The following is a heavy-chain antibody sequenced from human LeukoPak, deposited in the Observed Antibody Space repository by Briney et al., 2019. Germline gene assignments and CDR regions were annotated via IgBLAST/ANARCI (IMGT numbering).Heavy chain of an antibody. Sequence: GGSLRLSCAASGFTFSSYWMSWVRQAPGKGLEWVANIKQGGSEKYYVDSVKGRFTISRDNAKNSLYLQMNSLRAEDTAVYYCARVQVVVTALDAFDIWGQGTMVTVSS. CDR2: IKQGGSEK. D-gene: IGHD2-21*02. V-gene: IGHV3-7*01. J-gene: IGHJ3*02. CDR3: ARVQVVVTALDAFDI. CDR1: GFTFSSYW.